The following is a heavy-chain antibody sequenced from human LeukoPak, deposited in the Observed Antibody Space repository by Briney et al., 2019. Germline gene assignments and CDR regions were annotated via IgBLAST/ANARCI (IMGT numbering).Heavy chain of an antibody. D-gene: IGHD1-26*01. J-gene: IGHJ4*02. V-gene: IGHV3-53*01. Sequence: GGSLTLSCSACIHIDSRNYMICLRQAPGKGLERVSLIYSDGRTYYADSVKGRFTISGDNSDNTLYLQMNRLSAEDTAVYYWATGRIMGATTSNFWGQGTLVTVSS. CDR3: ATGRIMGATTSNF. CDR2: IYSDGRT. CDR1: IHIDSRNY.